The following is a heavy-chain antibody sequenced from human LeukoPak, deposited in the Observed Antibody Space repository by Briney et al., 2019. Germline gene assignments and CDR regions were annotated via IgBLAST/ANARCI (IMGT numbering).Heavy chain of an antibody. V-gene: IGHV1-2*02. CDR3: ARSYYYGSGNVDY. J-gene: IGHJ4*02. CDR1: GYTFTGYY. CDR2: INPNSGGT. D-gene: IGHD3-10*01. Sequence: ASVKVSCKASGYTFTGYYMHWVRQAPGQGLEWMGWINPNSGGTNYAQKFQGRVTMNRDTFISTAYMELSRLRSDDTAVYYCARSYYYGSGNVDYWGQGTLVTVSS.